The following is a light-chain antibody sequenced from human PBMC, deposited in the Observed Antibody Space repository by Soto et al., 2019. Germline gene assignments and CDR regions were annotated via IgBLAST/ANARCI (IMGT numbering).Light chain of an antibody. J-gene: IGKJ1*01. V-gene: IGKV3-11*01. Sequence: EIVLPQSPAPLSLSAGERSTLTCMASQSVSNFLAWYQHKPGQAPRLLIYDASIRAAGVPARFSGSGSGTDFSLTISSLEPEDFAIYYCQQRSIGPPWTFGQGTKV. CDR2: DAS. CDR3: QQRSIGPPWT. CDR1: QSVSNF.